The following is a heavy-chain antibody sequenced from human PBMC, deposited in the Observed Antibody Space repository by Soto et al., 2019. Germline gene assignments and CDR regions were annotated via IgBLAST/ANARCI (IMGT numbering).Heavy chain of an antibody. Sequence: PSETLFLTCAIYCGSFSGYYWSWIRQPPGKGLEWIGTIHHSGTTYYNPSLKSRVTISVDTSKDQFSLKLSSVTAADMAVYYCARHSLGRNFDFWGQGTLVTVSS. D-gene: IGHD2-21*01. CDR2: IHHSGTT. V-gene: IGHV4-34*01. CDR1: CGSFSGYY. CDR3: ARHSLGRNFDF. J-gene: IGHJ4*02.